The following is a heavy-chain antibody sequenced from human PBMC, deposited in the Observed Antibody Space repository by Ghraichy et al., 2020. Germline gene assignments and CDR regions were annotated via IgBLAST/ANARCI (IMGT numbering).Heavy chain of an antibody. CDR2: IWYDGSNK. V-gene: IGHV3-33*01. J-gene: IGHJ6*02. CDR3: ARLVLAAPEPDYCTNGVCQNDDYGMDV. CDR1: GFTFSSYG. Sequence: GGSLRLSCAASGFTFSSYGMHWVRQAPGKGLEWVAVIWYDGSNKYYADSVKGRFTISRDNSKNTLYLQMNSLRAEDTAVYYCARLVLAAPEPDYCTNGVCQNDDYGMDVWGQGTTVTVSS. D-gene: IGHD2-8*01.